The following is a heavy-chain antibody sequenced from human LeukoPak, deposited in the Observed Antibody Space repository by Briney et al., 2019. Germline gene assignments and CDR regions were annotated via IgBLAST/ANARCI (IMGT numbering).Heavy chain of an antibody. V-gene: IGHV5-51*01. D-gene: IGHD3-22*01. CDR2: IYPGDSDT. CDR3: ARRAIVVANDAFDI. CDR1: GYSFTSYW. Sequence: GESLKISCKGSGYSFTSYWIGWVRQMPGKGLEWMAIIYPGDSDTRYSPSFQGQVTISADKSINTAYLQWSSLKASDTAMYYCARRAIVVANDAFDIWGQGTMVTVSS. J-gene: IGHJ3*02.